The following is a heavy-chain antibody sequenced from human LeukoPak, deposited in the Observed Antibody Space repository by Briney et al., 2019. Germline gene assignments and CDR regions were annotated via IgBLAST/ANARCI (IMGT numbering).Heavy chain of an antibody. J-gene: IGHJ4*02. CDR2: ISPNNGNT. Sequence: ASVKVSCKASGHNFPSYGISWMRQAPGQGLEGMGWISPNNGNTNYAKKYQGRITVTKDTSTTTAYMELGSLTSGDTAVYYCVRGDRFFDYWGQGTLVTVSS. V-gene: IGHV1-18*01. D-gene: IGHD7-27*01. CDR3: VRGDRFFDY. CDR1: GHNFPSYG.